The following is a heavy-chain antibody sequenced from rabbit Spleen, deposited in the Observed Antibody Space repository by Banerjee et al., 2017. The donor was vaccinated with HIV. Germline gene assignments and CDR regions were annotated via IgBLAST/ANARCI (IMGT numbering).Heavy chain of an antibody. CDR1: GFSFSNSYW. J-gene: IGHJ4*01. Sequence: QSLEESGGDLVKPGASLTLTCTASGFSFSNSYWTCWVRQAPGKGLEWIGCIYTGNNGNIYYANWAKGRFTISKTSSTVTLQMTSLSAADTATYFCARGPFGGINNYIDYFNLWGPGTLVTVS. V-gene: IGHV1S40*01. D-gene: IGHD1-1*01. CDR3: ARGPFGGINNYIDYFNL. CDR2: IYTGNNGNI.